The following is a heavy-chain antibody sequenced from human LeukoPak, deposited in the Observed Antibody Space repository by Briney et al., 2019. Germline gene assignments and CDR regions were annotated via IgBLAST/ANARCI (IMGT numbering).Heavy chain of an antibody. Sequence: ASVKVSCKASGYTFTGYYMHCVRQAPGQGLEWMGWINPNSGGTNYAQKFQGRVTMTRDTSISTAYMELSRLRSDDTAVYYCARAWYYYGSGPHPFDPWGQGTLVTVSS. J-gene: IGHJ5*02. D-gene: IGHD3-10*01. CDR2: INPNSGGT. CDR1: GYTFTGYY. CDR3: ARAWYYYGSGPHPFDP. V-gene: IGHV1-2*02.